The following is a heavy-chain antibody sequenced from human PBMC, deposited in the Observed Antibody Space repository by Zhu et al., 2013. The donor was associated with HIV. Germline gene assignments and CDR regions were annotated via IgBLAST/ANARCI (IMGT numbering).Heavy chain of an antibody. D-gene: IGHD2-15*01. CDR2: IIPIFSTA. V-gene: IGHV1-69*06. CDR1: GGTFSSYA. Sequence: QVQLVQSGAEVKKPGSSVKVSCSASGGTFSSYAISWVRQAPGEGLEWMGGIIPIFSTANYAQKFQDRLTITAERSTRTAYMELSSLRSEDTAVYYCAREFAAADPWYFDLWGRGTLVTVSS. CDR3: AREFAAADPWYFDL. J-gene: IGHJ2*01.